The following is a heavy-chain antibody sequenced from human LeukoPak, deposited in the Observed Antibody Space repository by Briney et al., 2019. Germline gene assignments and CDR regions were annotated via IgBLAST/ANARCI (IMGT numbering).Heavy chain of an antibody. CDR2: ITSKAYGGTT. J-gene: IGHJ4*02. D-gene: IGHD3-22*01. Sequence: GGSLRLSCTASGFIFGDYAMNWVRQAPGKGLEWVGFITSKAYGGTTKYAASVKGRFTTSRDDSKSIAYLQMNSLKTEDTALYYCARTSYDNSAYPFDYWGQGTLVTVSS. CDR1: GFIFGDYA. V-gene: IGHV3-49*04. CDR3: ARTSYDNSAYPFDY.